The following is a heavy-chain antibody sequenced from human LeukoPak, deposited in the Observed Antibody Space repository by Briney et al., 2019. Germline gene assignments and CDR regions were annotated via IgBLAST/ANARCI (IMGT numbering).Heavy chain of an antibody. J-gene: IGHJ4*02. Sequence: GGSLRLSCGASGFTFSNYDMHWVRQAPGKGLEWVAFIRNDGSNKYYADSVKGRFTISRDNSTNTLYLQMNSLRAEDTAVYYCARGMFLEHYYDISGYYGYFDYWGQGTLVTVSS. V-gene: IGHV3-30*02. CDR1: GFTFSNYD. D-gene: IGHD3-22*01. CDR3: ARGMFLEHYYDISGYYGYFDY. CDR2: IRNDGSNK.